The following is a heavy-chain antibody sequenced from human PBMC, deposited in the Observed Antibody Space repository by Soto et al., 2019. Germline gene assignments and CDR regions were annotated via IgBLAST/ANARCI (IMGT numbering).Heavy chain of an antibody. V-gene: IGHV4-30-4*01. J-gene: IGHJ5*02. CDR2: IYYSGNT. CDR1: GGSISSGDYY. CDR3: ARITIFGVVMGNWFDP. D-gene: IGHD3-3*01. Sequence: SETLSLTCTVSGGSISSGDYYWSWIRQPPGKGLEWIGYIYYSGNTYYNPSLKSRVTISVDTSKNQFSLKLSSVAAADTAVYYCARITIFGVVMGNWFDPWGQGTLVTVSS.